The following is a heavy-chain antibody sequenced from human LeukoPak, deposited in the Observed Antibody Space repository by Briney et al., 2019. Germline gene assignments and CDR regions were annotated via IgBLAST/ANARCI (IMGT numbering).Heavy chain of an antibody. J-gene: IGHJ4*02. D-gene: IGHD3-3*02. CDR1: GFTFSSYS. CDR3: ARDHFISPTDY. Sequence: PGGSLRLSCAASGFTFSSYSMNWVRQAPGKGLEWVSSISSSSSYIYYADSVKGRFTISGDNAKNSLYLQMNSLRAEDTAVYYCARDHFISPTDYWGQGTLVTVSS. V-gene: IGHV3-21*01. CDR2: ISSSSSYI.